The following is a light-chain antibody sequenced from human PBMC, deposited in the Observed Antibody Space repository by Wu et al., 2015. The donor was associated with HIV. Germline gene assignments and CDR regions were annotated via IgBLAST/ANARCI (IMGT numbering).Light chain of an antibody. Sequence: EIVLTQFPVTLSLSPGERATLSCRASQSVSSYLAWYQQKPGQAPRLLIYDASNRATGIPARFSGSGSGTDFTLTISSLEPEDFAVYYCQQCNSWPLTFGQGTRLEI. V-gene: IGKV3-11*01. CDR2: DAS. CDR1: QSVSSY. J-gene: IGKJ5*01. CDR3: QQCNSWPLT.